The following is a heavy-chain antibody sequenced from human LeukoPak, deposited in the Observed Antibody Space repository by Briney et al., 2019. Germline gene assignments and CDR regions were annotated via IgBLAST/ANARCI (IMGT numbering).Heavy chain of an antibody. V-gene: IGHV1-69*04. CDR3: ARSPSSYDILTGYYRGHYYFDY. CDR1: GGTFSSYA. Sequence: ASVKVSCKASGGTFSSYAISWVRQAPGQGLEWMGRIIPILGIANYAQKFQGRVTITADKSTSTAYMELSSLRSEDTAVYYCARSPSSYDILTGYYRGHYYFDYWGQGTPVTVSS. D-gene: IGHD3-9*01. CDR2: IIPILGIA. J-gene: IGHJ4*02.